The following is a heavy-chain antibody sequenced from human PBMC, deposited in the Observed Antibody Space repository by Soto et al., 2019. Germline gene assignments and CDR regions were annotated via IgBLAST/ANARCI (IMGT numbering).Heavy chain of an antibody. CDR2: ISGSGRTI. CDR3: ARLPFPWGWFDP. V-gene: IGHV3-11*01. J-gene: IGHJ5*02. D-gene: IGHD3-16*01. Sequence: QVQLVESGGGLVKPGGSLRLSCAASGIVFSDYMSWVRQAPGKGLEWLSYISGSGRTIYSADPVKGRLTISRDNATNSLSLQMNNVRTEDTAVYYCARLPFPWGWFDPWGQGTLVTVSS. CDR1: GIVFSDY.